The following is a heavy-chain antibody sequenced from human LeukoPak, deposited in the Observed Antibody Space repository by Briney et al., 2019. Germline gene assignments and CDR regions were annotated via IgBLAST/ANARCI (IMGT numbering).Heavy chain of an antibody. V-gene: IGHV3-23*01. J-gene: IGHJ4*02. Sequence: PGGSLRLSCAASGFSFNTYAMNWVRQAPGKGLEWVSGISDTGRTTYYTDSVKGRFTISRDNSKNTLHLQMNSLRAEDTALYFCAKGHDNTDYYYYFDSWGQGTLVTVSS. CDR1: GFSFNTYA. CDR2: ISDTGRTT. CDR3: AKGHDNTDYYYYFDS. D-gene: IGHD2-21*02.